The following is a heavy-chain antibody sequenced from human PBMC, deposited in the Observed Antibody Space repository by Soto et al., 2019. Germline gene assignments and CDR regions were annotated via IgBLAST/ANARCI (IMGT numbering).Heavy chain of an antibody. CDR1: GCTFISYA. D-gene: IGHD6-19*01. CDR3: AKTANGWFSAFDI. CDR2: ISGSGGTT. V-gene: IGHV3-23*01. Sequence: GGSLRLSCAASGCTFISYAMSWVRQAPGKGLEWVSAISGSGGTTYYADSVKGRFTFSRDNSKNTLYLQMNSLRAEDTAVYYCAKTANGWFSAFDIWGQGTMVTVSS. J-gene: IGHJ3*02.